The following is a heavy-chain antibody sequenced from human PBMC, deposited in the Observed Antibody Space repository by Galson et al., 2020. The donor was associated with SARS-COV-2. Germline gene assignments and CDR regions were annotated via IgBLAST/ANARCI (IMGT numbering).Heavy chain of an antibody. CDR2: IIAIFGAA. D-gene: IGHD2-8*01. J-gene: IGHJ6*02. V-gene: IGHV1-69*13. CDR3: ARDRTRRYEWGSDYYYFGMDV. Sequence: SVKVSCKVPGDTFNNYAISWVRQAPGQGLEWMGEIIAIFGAADYAQKFQGRVTITADESTSTAYMELSSLRSDDTAVYFCARDRTRRYEWGSDYYYFGMDVWGQGTTVTVSS. CDR1: GDTFNNYA.